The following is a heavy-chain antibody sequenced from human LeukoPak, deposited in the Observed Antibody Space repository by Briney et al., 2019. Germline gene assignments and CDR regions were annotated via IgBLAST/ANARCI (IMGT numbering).Heavy chain of an antibody. D-gene: IGHD6-6*01. CDR1: GYSFTTYR. CDR2: ISPSNDDT. V-gene: IGHV1-18*01. J-gene: IGHJ5*01. CDR3: SRARIAGIPPGRYFDS. Sequence: ASVKVSCKASGYSFTTYRINWVRQAPGQGLEWMGWISPSNDDTDYVQKFQGRVTMTTDTSTRTAYMELRSLRSDAAAVDVCSRARIAGIPPGRYFDSWGQGTVVTVSS.